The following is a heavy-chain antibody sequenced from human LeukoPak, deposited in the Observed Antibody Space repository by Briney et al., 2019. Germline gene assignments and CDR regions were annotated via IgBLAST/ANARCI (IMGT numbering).Heavy chain of an antibody. J-gene: IGHJ4*02. CDR2: ISGSGDRI. Sequence: HPGGSLRLSCAASGFTFSNYAMSWVRQAPGKGLEWVSAISGSGDRIYYADSVKGRFTISRDNFMSTLFLQMSSLRAEDTAIYYCAKDSSRAAVEDYWGQGTLVTVSS. CDR3: AKDSSRAAVEDY. V-gene: IGHV3-23*01. CDR1: GFTFSNYA. D-gene: IGHD6-19*01.